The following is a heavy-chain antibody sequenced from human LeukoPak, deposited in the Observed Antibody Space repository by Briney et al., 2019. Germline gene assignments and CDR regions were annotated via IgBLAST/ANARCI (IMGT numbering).Heavy chain of an antibody. Sequence: GASVKVSCKASGGTFSSYTISWVRQAPGQGLEWMGRIIPILGTANYAQKFQGRVTITADESTSTAYMELSSLRSEDTAVYYCARDLHRVRGPIDERFDPWGQGTLVTVSS. CDR2: IIPILGTA. CDR3: ARDLHRVRGPIDERFDP. J-gene: IGHJ5*02. V-gene: IGHV1-69*08. D-gene: IGHD3-10*01. CDR1: GGTFSSYT.